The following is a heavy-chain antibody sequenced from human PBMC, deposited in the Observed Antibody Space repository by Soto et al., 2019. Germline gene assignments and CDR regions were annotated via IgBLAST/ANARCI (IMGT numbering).Heavy chain of an antibody. D-gene: IGHD3-10*01. V-gene: IGHV1-8*01. J-gene: IGHJ4*02. CDR1: GYTFTSYD. CDR3: VRLFYYGSGSWVE. CDR2: VNPNNGHT. Sequence: QVQLVQSGAEVKKPGASVKVSCKASGYTFTSYDINWVRQATGQGLEWMGWVNPNNGHTGYAQKFQGRVTMTRNTSISTAYMGPDSLRSEDTAVYYCVRLFYYGSGSWVEWGQATLVTVSS.